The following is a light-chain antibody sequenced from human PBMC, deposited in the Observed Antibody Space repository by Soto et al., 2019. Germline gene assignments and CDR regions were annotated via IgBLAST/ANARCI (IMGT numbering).Light chain of an antibody. CDR2: AAS. V-gene: IGKV3-15*01. CDR1: QSVSSN. J-gene: IGKJ3*01. Sequence: EAVMTQSPATLSVSPGERPTLSCRASQSVSSNLAWYQQKPGQAPRLLIYAASTRATGIPARFSGSGSATEFPLTISSQQTEDFAVYYCQQYTTWPLTFGPGTSVRI. CDR3: QQYTTWPLT.